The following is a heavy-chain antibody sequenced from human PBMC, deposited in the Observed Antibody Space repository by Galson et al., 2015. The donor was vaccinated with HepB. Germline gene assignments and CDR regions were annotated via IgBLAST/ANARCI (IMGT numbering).Heavy chain of an antibody. CDR3: AAGGDGYGAFHF. Sequence: SLRLSCAASGFSVTSNYMSWVRQAPGKGLEWVSLIYASGATSSADSVKGRFTISRDDSKNTLYLQMNSLRVDDTAVYFCAAGGDGYGAFHFWGKGPLVTVSP. CDR1: GFSVTSNY. CDR2: IYASGAT. D-gene: IGHD3-16*01. J-gene: IGHJ4*02. V-gene: IGHV3-53*01.